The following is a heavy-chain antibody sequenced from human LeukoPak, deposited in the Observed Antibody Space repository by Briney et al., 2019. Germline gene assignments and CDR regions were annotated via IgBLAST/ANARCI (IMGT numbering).Heavy chain of an antibody. Sequence: GGSLRLSCAASGFTFSSYAMHWVRQAPGKGLEWVAVISYDGSNKYYADSVKGRFTISRDNSKNTLYLQMNSLRAEDTAVYYCAGDLNIVVVVALRVDHYMDVWGKGTTVTVSS. CDR1: GFTFSSYA. CDR2: ISYDGSNK. D-gene: IGHD2-15*01. CDR3: AGDLNIVVVVALRVDHYMDV. V-gene: IGHV3-30*01. J-gene: IGHJ6*03.